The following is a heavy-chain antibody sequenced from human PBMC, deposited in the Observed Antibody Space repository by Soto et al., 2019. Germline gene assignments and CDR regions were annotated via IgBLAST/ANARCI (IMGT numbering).Heavy chain of an antibody. CDR2: ISYDGSNK. Sequence: QVQLVESGGGVVQPGRSLRLSCAASGFTFSSYGMHWVRQAPGKGLEWVAVISYDGSNKYYADSVKGRFTISRDNSKNTLYLQMNSLRAEDTAVYYCAKERIVVVPAAIDYWGQGTLVTVSS. V-gene: IGHV3-30*18. D-gene: IGHD2-2*01. J-gene: IGHJ4*02. CDR1: GFTFSSYG. CDR3: AKERIVVVPAAIDY.